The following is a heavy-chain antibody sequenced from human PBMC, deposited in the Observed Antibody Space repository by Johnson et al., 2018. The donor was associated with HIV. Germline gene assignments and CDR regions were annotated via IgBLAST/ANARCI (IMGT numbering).Heavy chain of an antibody. J-gene: IGHJ3*02. CDR3: ATGENLKWELRFVDAFDI. Sequence: QVQLVESGGGVVQPGRSLRLSCAASGFTFSSYGMHWVRQAPGKGLEWVAVISYDGSNNYYADSVTGRFTLSRDNSKNTLYLQMNSLRAEDTAVYYCATGENLKWELRFVDAFDIWGQGTMVTVSS. CDR1: GFTFSSYG. V-gene: IGHV3-30*03. CDR2: ISYDGSNN. D-gene: IGHD1-26*01.